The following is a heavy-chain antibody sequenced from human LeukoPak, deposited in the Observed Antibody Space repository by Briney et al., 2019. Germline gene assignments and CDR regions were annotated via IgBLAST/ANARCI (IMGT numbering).Heavy chain of an antibody. D-gene: IGHD4-23*01. CDR1: GGTFSSYA. J-gene: IGHJ4*02. CDR2: IIPIFGTA. Sequence: ASVKVSCKASGGTFSSYAISWVRQAPGQGLEWMGGIIPIFGTANYAQKFQGRVTITAVESLSTAYMELSSLRSEDTAVYYCARGWLAETTVVTPYNYWGQGTLVTVSS. CDR3: ARGWLAETTVVTPYNY. V-gene: IGHV1-69*13.